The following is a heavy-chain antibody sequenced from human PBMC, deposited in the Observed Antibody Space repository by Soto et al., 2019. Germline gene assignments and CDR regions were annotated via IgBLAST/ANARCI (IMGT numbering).Heavy chain of an antibody. D-gene: IGHD2-8*01. J-gene: IGHJ2*01. V-gene: IGHV4-4*07. Sequence: SETLSLTCTVSGDSIGHFYWSWIRQPAGKGLETIGRLSTSGRTNYSPSLQSRVTMSLDTSKNRFSLRLTSVSAADTAVYFCARGMGRYFDLWGRGTLVNVSS. CDR1: GDSIGHFY. CDR3: ARGMGRYFDL. CDR2: LSTSGRT.